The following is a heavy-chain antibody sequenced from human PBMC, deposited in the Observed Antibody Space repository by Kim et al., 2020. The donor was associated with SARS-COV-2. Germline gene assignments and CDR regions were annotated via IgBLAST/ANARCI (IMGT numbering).Heavy chain of an antibody. J-gene: IGHJ5*02. CDR1: GGSFSGYY. D-gene: IGHD3-22*01. V-gene: IGHV4-34*01. CDR2: INHSGST. Sequence: SETLSLTCAVYGGSFSGYYWSWIRQPPGKGLEWIGEINHSGSTNYNPSLKSRVTISVDTSKNQFSLKLSSVTAADTAVYYCARVGPYYYDSSGYVDRSPWGQGTLVTVSS. CDR3: ARVGPYYYDSSGYVDRSP.